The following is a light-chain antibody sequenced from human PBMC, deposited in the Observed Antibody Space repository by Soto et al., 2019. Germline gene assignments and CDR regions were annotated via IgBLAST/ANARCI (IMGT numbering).Light chain of an antibody. CDR3: QQYGSSLWT. CDR1: QSVSSSY. CDR2: GAS. V-gene: IGKV3-20*01. J-gene: IGKJ1*01. Sequence: EIVLTQSPGTLSLSPGERATLSCRASQSVSSSYLGWYQQKPGQAPRLLIYGASSRATGIPDRFSGRGSGTDFTLTISRLELEDFAVYYGQQYGSSLWTFGQGTKVEIK.